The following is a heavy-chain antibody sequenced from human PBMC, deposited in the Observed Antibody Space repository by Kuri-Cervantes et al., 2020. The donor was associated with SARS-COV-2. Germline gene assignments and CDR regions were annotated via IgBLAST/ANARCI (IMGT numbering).Heavy chain of an antibody. CDR2: IYYSGST. CDR1: GGSISSSSYY. CDR3: ARRTLDTAMVRGVRAPNDSFDI. J-gene: IGHJ3*02. V-gene: IGHV4-39*01. D-gene: IGHD5-18*01. Sequence: SETLSLTCTVSGGSISSSSYYWGWIRQPPGKGREWIGSIYYSGSTYYNPSLKSRVTISVDTSKNQFYLKLSPVTAADTAVYYCARRTLDTAMVRGVRAPNDSFDIWGQGTMVTVSS.